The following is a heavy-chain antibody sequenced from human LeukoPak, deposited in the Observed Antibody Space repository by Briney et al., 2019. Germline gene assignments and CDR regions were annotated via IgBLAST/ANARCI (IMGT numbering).Heavy chain of an antibody. J-gene: IGHJ5*02. Sequence: PGRSLRPSCAPSGFTFSIYAMHWVRQAPGKGLEWVAVISYDQSNKYYADSSTAPFPPSRDNSNTTLSLQMNSLRAEDTAVYACARSSIATTHPSWFDPWGQGTLVTVSS. CDR1: GFTFSIYA. CDR2: ISYDQSNK. CDR3: ARSSIATTHPSWFDP. V-gene: IGHV3-30-3*01. D-gene: IGHD6-6*01.